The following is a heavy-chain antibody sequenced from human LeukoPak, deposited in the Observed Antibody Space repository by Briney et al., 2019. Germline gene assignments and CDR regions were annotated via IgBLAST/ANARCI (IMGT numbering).Heavy chain of an antibody. D-gene: IGHD1-26*01. Sequence: GGSLRLSCAASGFTFSSYAMSWVRQAPGKGLEWVSIIYSGGSTYYADSVKGRFTISRDNSTNALYLQMNSLRVEDTAVYYCARELHWGQGTLVTVSS. J-gene: IGHJ4*02. CDR2: IYSGGST. CDR1: GFTFSSYA. V-gene: IGHV3-66*02. CDR3: ARELH.